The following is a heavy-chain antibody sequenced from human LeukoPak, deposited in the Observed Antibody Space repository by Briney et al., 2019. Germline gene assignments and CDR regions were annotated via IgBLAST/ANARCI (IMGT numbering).Heavy chain of an antibody. CDR1: GYTFTGYY. D-gene: IGHD3-3*01. J-gene: IGHJ4*02. Sequence: ASVKVSCKASGYTFTGYYMHWVRQAPGQGLEWMGWINPNSGGTNYAQKFRGRVTMTRDTSISTAYMELSRLRSDDTAVYYCARDQSGRDFGVALWGQGTLVTVSS. CDR3: ARDQSGRDFGVAL. V-gene: IGHV1-2*02. CDR2: INPNSGGT.